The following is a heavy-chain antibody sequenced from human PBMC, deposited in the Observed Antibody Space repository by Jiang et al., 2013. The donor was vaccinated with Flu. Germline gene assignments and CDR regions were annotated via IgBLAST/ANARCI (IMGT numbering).Heavy chain of an antibody. CDR2: MYYNGNN. J-gene: IGHJ4*02. Sequence: GSGLVKPSQTLSLTCTVSGGSISTSDFYWSWIRQPPGKGLEWLGNMYYNGNNYYNPSLKGRLTISLDTSKNQFSLKLTSVTAADTAVYYCARDRNYFDSRGYSDYWGQ. CDR3: ARDRNYFDSRGYSDY. D-gene: IGHD3-22*01. V-gene: IGHV4-30-4*01. CDR1: GGSISTSDFY.